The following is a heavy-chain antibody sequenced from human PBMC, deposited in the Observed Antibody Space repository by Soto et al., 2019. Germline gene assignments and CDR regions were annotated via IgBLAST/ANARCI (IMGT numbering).Heavy chain of an antibody. V-gene: IGHV3-30*18. CDR1: GFTFSSYG. J-gene: IGHJ5*02. CDR2: ISYDGSNK. CDR3: AKDGGGESSGWDGGWFDP. D-gene: IGHD6-19*01. Sequence: QVQLVESGGGVVQPGRSLRLSCAASGFTFSSYGMHWVRQAPGKGLEWVAVISYDGSNKYYADSVKGRFTISRDNSKNTQYLQMNSLRDEDTAVYYYAKDGGGESSGWDGGWFDPWGRGTLVTVSS.